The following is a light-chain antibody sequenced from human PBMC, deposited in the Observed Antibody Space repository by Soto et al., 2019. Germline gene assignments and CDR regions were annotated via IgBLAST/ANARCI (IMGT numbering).Light chain of an antibody. V-gene: IGLV2-23*02. CDR3: CSSVGRPNWV. CDR2: EVN. Sequence: QSALTQPASVSGSPGQSITISCTGTSSDVGSCNCVSWYQQHPGKAPNLIIYEVNKRPSGVSNRFSGSKSGNTASLTISGLQAEDEAYYYCCSSVGRPNWVFGGGTKLTVL. J-gene: IGLJ3*02. CDR1: SSDVGSCNC.